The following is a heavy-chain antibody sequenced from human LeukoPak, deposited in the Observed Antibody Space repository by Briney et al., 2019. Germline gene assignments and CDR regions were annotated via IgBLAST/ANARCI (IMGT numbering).Heavy chain of an antibody. CDR2: ISYDGSDK. CDR3: ARYQYYYDSSTCYAFDL. Sequence: PGGSLRLSCAASGFTFNSYAMHWVRQAPGKGLEWVALISYDGSDKYYADSVKGRFTISRDNSKNTLYLQMNSLRAEDTAVYYCARYQYYYDSSTCYAFDLWGQGTMVTVSS. CDR1: GFTFNSYA. D-gene: IGHD3-22*01. J-gene: IGHJ3*01. V-gene: IGHV3-30-3*01.